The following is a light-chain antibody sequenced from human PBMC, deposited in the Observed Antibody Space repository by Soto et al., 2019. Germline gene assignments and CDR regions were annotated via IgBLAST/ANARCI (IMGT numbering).Light chain of an antibody. Sequence: QSVLTQPASVSGSHGQSITISCTGTNGDVGSYDLVSWYQRYPGEAPKLIIYEVNKRPSGISNRFSGSKSGNTASLTISGLQAEDEAEYDCCSYAGSNSLIFGGGTQLTVL. CDR2: EVN. CDR1: NGDVGSYDL. V-gene: IGLV2-23*02. CDR3: CSYAGSNSLI. J-gene: IGLJ2*01.